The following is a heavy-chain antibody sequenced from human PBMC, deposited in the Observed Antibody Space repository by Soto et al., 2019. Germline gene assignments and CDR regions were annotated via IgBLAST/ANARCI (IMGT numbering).Heavy chain of an antibody. Sequence: ASVKFYCKASGYTFTGYYMHWVRQAPGQGLEWMGWINPKSGGTNYAQKFQGWVTMTRDTSISTAYMELSRLRSDDTAVYYCARADHYDSSGGDYWGQGTLVTVSS. J-gene: IGHJ4*02. CDR1: GYTFTGYY. V-gene: IGHV1-2*04. D-gene: IGHD3-22*01. CDR2: INPKSGGT. CDR3: ARADHYDSSGGDY.